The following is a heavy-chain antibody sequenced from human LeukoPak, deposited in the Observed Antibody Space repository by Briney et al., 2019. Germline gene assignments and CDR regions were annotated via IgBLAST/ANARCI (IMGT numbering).Heavy chain of an antibody. CDR1: GFTFSSYS. Sequence: TGGSVRLSCAASGFTFSSYSMNWARQAPGKGLEWVSSISSSSSTIYYADSVKGRFTISRDNAKKSLYLQMNSLRAEDTAVYYCARGVSYMDVWGKGTTVTVSS. CDR2: ISSSSSTI. V-gene: IGHV3-48*01. D-gene: IGHD3-16*02. J-gene: IGHJ6*03. CDR3: ARGVSYMDV.